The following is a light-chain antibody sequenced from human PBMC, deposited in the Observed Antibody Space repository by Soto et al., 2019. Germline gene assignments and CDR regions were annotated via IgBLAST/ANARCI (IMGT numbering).Light chain of an antibody. J-gene: IGKJ5*01. V-gene: IGKV3-11*01. CDR3: QQRSNWPPVIT. Sequence: EIVLTQSPATLSLSPGERATLSCRASQSVSSYLAWYQQKPGQAPRLLIYDASNSATGIPARFSGSGSGTDFTLTISSLEPEDFAVYYCQQRSNWPPVITFGQGTRLEIK. CDR1: QSVSSY. CDR2: DAS.